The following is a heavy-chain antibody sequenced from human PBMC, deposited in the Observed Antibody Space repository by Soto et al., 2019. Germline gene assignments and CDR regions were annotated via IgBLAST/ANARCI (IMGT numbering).Heavy chain of an antibody. D-gene: IGHD3-10*01. CDR3: ARLFPNYGSGSYDAFDI. CDR2: ISSSSSYI. Sequence: EVQLVESGGGLVKPGGSLRLSCAASGFTFSSYSMNWVRQAPGKGLEWVSSISSSSSYIYYADSVKGRFTISRDNAKNSLYLQMNSLRAEDTAVYYCARLFPNYGSGSYDAFDIRGQGTMVTVSS. V-gene: IGHV3-21*01. CDR1: GFTFSSYS. J-gene: IGHJ3*02.